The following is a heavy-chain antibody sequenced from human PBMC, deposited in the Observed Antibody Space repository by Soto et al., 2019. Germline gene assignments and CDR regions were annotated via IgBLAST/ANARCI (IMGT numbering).Heavy chain of an antibody. J-gene: IGHJ4*02. CDR2: INFDGTRT. V-gene: IGHV3-74*03. CDR1: GFTFSSFW. D-gene: IGHD1-26*01. Sequence: EVQLVESGGGLVQPGGSLRLSCAASGFTFSSFWMHWVRQGPGKGLVWLSRINFDGTRTTYADSVKGRYTISRDNAKDTVYLQMNSLRAEDTAVYYCARGAGGRYYNDYWGPGTLVTFSS. CDR3: ARGAGGRYYNDY.